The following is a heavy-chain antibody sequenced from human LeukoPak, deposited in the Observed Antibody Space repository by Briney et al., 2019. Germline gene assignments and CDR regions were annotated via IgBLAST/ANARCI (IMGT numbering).Heavy chain of an antibody. J-gene: IGHJ4*02. Sequence: SETLSLTCTVSGGSISSGDYYWSWIRQPPGKGLEWIGYIYHNGKTNCNPSLKSRVTISLDTSENQFSLKLGSVTAADTAVYFCASFSDNGGNFFDYWGQGTLVTVSS. CDR2: IYHNGKT. V-gene: IGHV4-61*08. CDR3: ASFSDNGGNFFDY. D-gene: IGHD4-23*01. CDR1: GGSISSGDYY.